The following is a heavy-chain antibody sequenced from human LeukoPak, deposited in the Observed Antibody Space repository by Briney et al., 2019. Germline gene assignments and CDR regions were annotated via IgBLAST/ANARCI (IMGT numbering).Heavy chain of an antibody. CDR2: TYYRSKWYN. V-gene: IGHV6-1*01. CDR3: ARGSEWSSGVSDY. CDR1: GDSVSSNSAA. D-gene: IGHD3-3*01. Sequence: SQTLSLTCAISGDSVSSNSAAWNWIRQSPSGGLEWLGRTYYRSKWYNDYAVSVKSRITINPDTSKNQFSLQLNSVTPEDTAVYYCARGSEWSSGVSDYWGQGTLVTVSS. J-gene: IGHJ4*02.